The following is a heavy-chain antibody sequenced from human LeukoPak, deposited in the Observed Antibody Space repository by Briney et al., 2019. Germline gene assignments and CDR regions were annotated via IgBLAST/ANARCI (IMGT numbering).Heavy chain of an antibody. CDR2: IYYSGST. J-gene: IGHJ1*01. Sequence: SETLSLTCTVSGGSISSYYWSWIRQPPGKGLEWIGYIYYSGSTNYNPSLKSRVTISVDTSKNQFSLKLSSVTAADTAVYYCARDNGSYYYPEYFQHWGQGTLVTVSP. D-gene: IGHD1-26*01. CDR3: ARDNGSYYYPEYFQH. CDR1: GGSISSYY. V-gene: IGHV4-59*01.